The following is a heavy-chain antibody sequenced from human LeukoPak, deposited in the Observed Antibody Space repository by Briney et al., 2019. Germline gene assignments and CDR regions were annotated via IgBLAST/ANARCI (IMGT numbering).Heavy chain of an antibody. D-gene: IGHD3-16*02. CDR3: ARETVWGSYHVDY. V-gene: IGHV1-18*01. CDR1: GGTFSSYA. Sequence: ASVKVSCKASGGTFSSYAITWVRQAPGQGLEWMGWISVYNGNTNYAQKLQGRVTMTTDTSTSTAYMELRSLRSDDTAVYYCARETVWGSYHVDYWGQGTLVTVSS. CDR2: ISVYNGNT. J-gene: IGHJ4*02.